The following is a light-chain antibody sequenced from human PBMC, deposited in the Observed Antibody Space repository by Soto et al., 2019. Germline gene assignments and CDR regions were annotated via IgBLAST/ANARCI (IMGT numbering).Light chain of an antibody. CDR3: QPSYSTPST. Sequence: DIQMTQSPSSLSASVGDRVTITCRASQSISSYLNWYQQKPGKAPKLLIYAASSLQSGVPSRFSGSESGTDFTLTICSLQPDDFATYYCQPSYSTPSTFGQGTKVEIK. CDR1: QSISSY. J-gene: IGKJ1*01. CDR2: AAS. V-gene: IGKV1-39*01.